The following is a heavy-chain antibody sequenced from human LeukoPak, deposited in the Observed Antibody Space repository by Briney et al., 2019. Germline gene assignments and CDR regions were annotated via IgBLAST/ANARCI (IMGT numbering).Heavy chain of an antibody. CDR1: GFTFSSYW. D-gene: IGHD5-24*01. CDR3: ARDRGDGYNYLGSDY. Sequence: LGGSLRLSCAASGFTFSSYWMSWVRQAPGKGLEWVANIKQDGSEKYYVDSVKGRFTISRDNAKNSLYLQMNSLRAEDTAVYYCARDRGDGYNYLGSDYWGQGTLVTVSS. CDR2: IKQDGSEK. J-gene: IGHJ4*02. V-gene: IGHV3-7*01.